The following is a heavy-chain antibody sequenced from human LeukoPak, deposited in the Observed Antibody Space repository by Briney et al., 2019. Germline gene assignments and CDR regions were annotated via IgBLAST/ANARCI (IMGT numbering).Heavy chain of an antibody. CDR3: ARNILFAFDI. Sequence: GGSLRLSCAASGLTVSSSYMSWVRQAPGKGLEWVSIIYNDGSTYCADSMKGRFTISRDNSKNTLYLQVNSLRAEDTAMYYCARNILFAFDIWGQGTMVTVSS. V-gene: IGHV3-53*01. J-gene: IGHJ3*02. D-gene: IGHD2/OR15-2a*01. CDR2: IYNDGST. CDR1: GLTVSSSY.